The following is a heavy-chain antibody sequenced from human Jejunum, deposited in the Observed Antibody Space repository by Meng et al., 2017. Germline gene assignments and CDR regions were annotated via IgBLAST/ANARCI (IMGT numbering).Heavy chain of an antibody. CDR1: GFIFSTYS. Sequence: EVQRVESGGGLVQPGGSLTLSCAASGFIFSTYSMHWVRQAPGKGLVWVSQIKPDGRTTAYADSVKGRFTISRDNAKSTLYLEMNSLRAEDAAVYYCARDWDWVVWDYWGQGTLVTVSS. J-gene: IGHJ4*02. D-gene: IGHD3/OR15-3a*01. V-gene: IGHV3-74*01. CDR2: IKPDGRTT. CDR3: ARDWDWVVWDY.